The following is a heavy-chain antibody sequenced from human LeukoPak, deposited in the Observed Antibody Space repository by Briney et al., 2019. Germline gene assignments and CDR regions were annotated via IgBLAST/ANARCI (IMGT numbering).Heavy chain of an antibody. CDR2: ISYSGST. Sequence: PSETLSLTCTVSGDSIRTNYWTWIQQPPGKGLEWIGYISYSGSTNYNPSLKSRVTISRDTSKNQFSLKLTSVTAADTAVYYCARDAYNRNLDYWGQGTLVTVSS. V-gene: IGHV4-59*01. CDR3: ARDAYNRNLDY. J-gene: IGHJ4*02. CDR1: GDSIRTNY. D-gene: IGHD1-14*01.